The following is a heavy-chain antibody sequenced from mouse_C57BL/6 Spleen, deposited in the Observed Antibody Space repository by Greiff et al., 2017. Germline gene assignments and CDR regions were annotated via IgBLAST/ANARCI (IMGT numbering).Heavy chain of an antibody. Sequence: VQLQQSGAELVRPGASVTLSCKASGYAFTDYEMNWVKQTPVHGLEWIGAIDPGTGGTAYNQKFKGKAILTADKSSSTAYMELRSLTSEDSAVYYCTRGDDYDYWGQGTTLTVSS. CDR1: GYAFTDYE. CDR3: TRGDDYDY. J-gene: IGHJ2*01. CDR2: IDPGTGGT. V-gene: IGHV1-15*01. D-gene: IGHD2-4*01.